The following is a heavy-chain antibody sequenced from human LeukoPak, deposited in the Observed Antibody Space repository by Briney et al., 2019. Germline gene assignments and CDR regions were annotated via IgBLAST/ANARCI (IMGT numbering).Heavy chain of an antibody. J-gene: IGHJ6*02. V-gene: IGHV1-2*02. CDR3: ARGFYGDYYYYGMDV. D-gene: IGHD4-17*01. CDR2: INPNSGDT. CDR1: GYIFIDYY. Sequence: ASLKVSCKASGYIFIDYYMYWVRQAPGQGLEWMGWINPNSGDTQYAQKFQGRVTMTRDTSISTAYMELSRLRFDDTAAYYCARGFYGDYYYYGMDVWGRGTTVTVSS.